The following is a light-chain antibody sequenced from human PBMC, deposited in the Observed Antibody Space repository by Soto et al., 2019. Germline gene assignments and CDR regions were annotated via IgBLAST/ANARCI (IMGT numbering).Light chain of an antibody. CDR2: GAS. V-gene: IGKV1-39*01. CDR1: QSISTS. J-gene: IGKJ5*01. Sequence: VQITQYPSSLSASIGDRVTITCRASQSISTSLNWYHQKPGKAPDLLIYGASSLQSGATSRFTGSGSGTDFTLTISDLQREDFATYYCQQNYSIPITFGQGRLLEIK. CDR3: QQNYSIPIT.